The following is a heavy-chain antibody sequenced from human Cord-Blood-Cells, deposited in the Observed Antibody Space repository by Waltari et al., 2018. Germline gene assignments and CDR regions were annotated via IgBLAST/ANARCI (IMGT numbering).Heavy chain of an antibody. CDR2: INHSGST. D-gene: IGHD6-19*01. CDR3: ASGIAVASPDY. J-gene: IGHJ4*02. Sequence: QVQLQQWGAGLLKPSETLSLTCAVYGGSFSGYYWSWIRQPPGKGLEWIGEINHSGSTNSNPSLKSRVTISVDTSKNQFALKLSSVTAADTAVYYCASGIAVASPDYWGQGTLVTVSS. CDR1: GGSFSGYY. V-gene: IGHV4-34*01.